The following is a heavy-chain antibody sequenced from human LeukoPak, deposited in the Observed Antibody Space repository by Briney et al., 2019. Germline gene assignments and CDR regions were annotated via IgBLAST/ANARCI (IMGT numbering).Heavy chain of an antibody. J-gene: IGHJ6*02. V-gene: IGHV3-23*01. CDR1: GFTFSSYA. CDR3: AKSNSYCSGGSCYYYYYYGMDV. D-gene: IGHD2-15*01. Sequence: GGSLRLSCAASGFTFSSYAMSWVRQAPGKGLEWVSAISGSGGSTYYADSMKGRFTISRDNSKNTLYLQMNSLRAEDTAVYYCAKSNSYCSGGSCYYYYYYGMDVWGQGTTVTVSS. CDR2: ISGSGGST.